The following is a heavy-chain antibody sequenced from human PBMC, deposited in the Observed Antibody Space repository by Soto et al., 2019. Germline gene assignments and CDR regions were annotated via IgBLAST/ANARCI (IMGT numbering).Heavy chain of an antibody. J-gene: IGHJ5*02. D-gene: IGHD3-9*01. CDR2: IYTSGST. CDR3: ARARYYAILTGYYGNNWFDP. Sequence: SETLSLTCTVSGGSISSYYWSWIRQPAGKGLEWIGRIYTSGSTNYNPSLKSRVTMSVDTSKNQFSLKLSSVTAADTAVYYCARARYYAILTGYYGNNWFDPWGQGTLVTVSS. CDR1: GGSISSYY. V-gene: IGHV4-4*07.